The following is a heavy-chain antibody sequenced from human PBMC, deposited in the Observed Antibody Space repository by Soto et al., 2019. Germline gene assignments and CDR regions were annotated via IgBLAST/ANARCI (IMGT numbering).Heavy chain of an antibody. Sequence: EVRLLESGGGLVQPGGSLRLSCTASGLPHSSFAMMWVRQAPGKGLECVSGIYGSGRGIEYADSVKGRFTISRDNSKNTVYLQMTDLRADDTAVYYCAKDDVYNGGLWLMDHWGRGTQVTVSS. V-gene: IGHV3-23*05. CDR3: AKDDVYNGGLWLMDH. D-gene: IGHD2-21*01. CDR2: IYGSGRGI. J-gene: IGHJ4*02. CDR1: GLPHSSFA.